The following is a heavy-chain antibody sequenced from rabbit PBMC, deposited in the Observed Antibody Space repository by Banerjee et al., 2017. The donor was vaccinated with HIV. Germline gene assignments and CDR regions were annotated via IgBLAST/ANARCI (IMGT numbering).Heavy chain of an antibody. D-gene: IGHD7-1*01. V-gene: IGHV1S40*01. CDR1: GFSFSSNV. CDR3: ARDPYGDTTGYTSFNL. CDR2: IYAGSYGNS. Sequence: QSLEESGGDLVKPGASLTLTCTASGFSFSSNVMCWVRQAPGKGLEWIGCIYAGSYGNSYYAGWAKGRFTISKTSSTTVTLQMTSLTAADTATYFCARDPYGDTTGYTSFNLWGQGTLVTVS. J-gene: IGHJ4*01.